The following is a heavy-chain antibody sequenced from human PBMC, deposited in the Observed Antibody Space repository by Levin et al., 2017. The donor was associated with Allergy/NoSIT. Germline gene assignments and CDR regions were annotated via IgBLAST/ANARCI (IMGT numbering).Heavy chain of an antibody. CDR1: GGSISSGRYY. V-gene: IGHV4-61*02. CDR3: ARAEVGSEH. CDR2: IYSSGSA. Sequence: SETLSLTCKVSGGSISSGRYYWSWIRQPAAKGLEWIGRIYSSGSANYNPSLKSRVTISVDTSKNQFSLKLSSVTAADTAVYYCARAEVGSEHWGQGTLVTVSS. D-gene: IGHD3-10*01. J-gene: IGHJ4*02.